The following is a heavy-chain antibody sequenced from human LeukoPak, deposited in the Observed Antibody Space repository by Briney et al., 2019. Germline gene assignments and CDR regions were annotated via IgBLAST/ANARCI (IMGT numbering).Heavy chain of an antibody. J-gene: IGHJ4*02. CDR3: ARQAAGRATFFYYFDS. CDR2: IDPSDSYT. Sequence: GESLKXSCQXSGXXFAGYWINWMRQMPGKGLEWMGRIDPSDSYTNYSPSFQGHVTVSLDKASSTAFLQWSSLKASGSAIYYCARQAAGRATFFYYFDSWGQGTLVTVSS. CDR1: GXXFAGYW. D-gene: IGHD6-25*01. V-gene: IGHV5-10-1*01.